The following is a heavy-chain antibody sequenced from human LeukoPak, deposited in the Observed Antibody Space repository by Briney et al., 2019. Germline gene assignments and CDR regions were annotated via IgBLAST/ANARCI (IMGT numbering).Heavy chain of an antibody. CDR2: ICTSGST. J-gene: IGHJ6*03. D-gene: IGHD6-19*01. CDR3: AREVTQAVAGLYYYYYMDV. CDR1: GGSISSYY. V-gene: IGHV4-4*07. Sequence: SETLSLTCTVSGGSISSYYWSWIRQPAGKGLEWIGRICTSGSTNYNPSLKSRVTMSVDTSKNQFSLKLSSVTAADTAVYYCAREVTQAVAGLYYYYYMDVWGKGTTVTVSS.